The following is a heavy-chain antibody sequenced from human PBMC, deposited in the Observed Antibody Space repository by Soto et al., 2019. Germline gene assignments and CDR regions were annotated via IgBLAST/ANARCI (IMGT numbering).Heavy chain of an antibody. CDR1: GGSFSNDI. D-gene: IGHD6-19*01. J-gene: IGHJ4*02. Sequence: SVKVSCKASGGSFSNDIFSWVRQAPGQGLEWMGGTIPMFATAQYAQKLQGRVTITADESTSTVYMDLTSLRSDDTAVYYCARGLFGQQWLVGFDTWGQGALVTVSS. CDR2: TIPMFATA. CDR3: ARGLFGQQWLVGFDT. V-gene: IGHV1-69*13.